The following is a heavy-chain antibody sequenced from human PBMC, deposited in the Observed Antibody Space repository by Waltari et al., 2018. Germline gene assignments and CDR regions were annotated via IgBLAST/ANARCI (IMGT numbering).Heavy chain of an antibody. J-gene: IGHJ3*02. V-gene: IGHV3-53*01. Sequence: EVQLVESGGGLIQPGGSLRLPCEVSWFTVSNNYIGWVRQAPGKGLEWVSGIYSGGDTYDADAVRGRFTSSRDNSKNTLYLQMNRLRVEETALDYCATWTGGSLGAFDNWGQGTMVTVSS. CDR3: ATWTGGSLGAFDN. CDR2: IYSGGDT. CDR1: WFTVSNNY. D-gene: IGHD3-16*01.